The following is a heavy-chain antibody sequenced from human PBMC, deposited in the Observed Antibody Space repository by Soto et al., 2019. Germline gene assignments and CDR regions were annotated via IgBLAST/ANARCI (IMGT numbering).Heavy chain of an antibody. Sequence: QVQLVESGGGVVQPGTSLRLACAASGFTLSNIGMQWVRQAPGKGLEWVAVISAGGNTKYYADSVKGRFTISSDNSKNTLFLQMNSLRTEDTAVYYCAKESGGERYAAYFDLWGQGTLVTVSA. CDR1: GFTLSNIG. CDR3: AKESGGERYAAYFDL. CDR2: ISAGGNTK. V-gene: IGHV3-30*18. J-gene: IGHJ4*02. D-gene: IGHD2-21*01.